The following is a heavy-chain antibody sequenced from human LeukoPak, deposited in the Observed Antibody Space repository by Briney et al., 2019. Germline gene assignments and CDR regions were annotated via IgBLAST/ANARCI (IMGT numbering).Heavy chain of an antibody. D-gene: IGHD4-17*01. V-gene: IGHV1-2*06. J-gene: IGHJ4*02. CDR2: INPNSGGT. CDR3: ARLPGYGDSMGDY. Sequence: GESLKVSCKASGCTFTGYYMHWVRQAPGQGLEWMGRINPNSGGTNYAQKFQGRVTMTRDTSISTAYMELSRLRSDDTAVYYCARLPGYGDSMGDYWGQGTLVTVSS. CDR1: GCTFTGYY.